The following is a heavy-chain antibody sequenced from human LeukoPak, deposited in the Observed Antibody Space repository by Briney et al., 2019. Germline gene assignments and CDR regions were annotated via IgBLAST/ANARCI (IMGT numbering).Heavy chain of an antibody. V-gene: IGHV4-59*01. D-gene: IGHD3-22*01. J-gene: IGHJ6*03. CDR1: GGSISSYY. Sequence: SETLSLTCTVSGGSISSYYWSWIRQPPGKGLEWIGYIYYSGSTNYNPSLKSRVTISVDTSKNRFSLKLSSVTAADTAVYYCARETYYYDSSGIYYYYYYMDVWGKGTTVTVSS. CDR3: ARETYYYDSSGIYYYYYYMDV. CDR2: IYYSGST.